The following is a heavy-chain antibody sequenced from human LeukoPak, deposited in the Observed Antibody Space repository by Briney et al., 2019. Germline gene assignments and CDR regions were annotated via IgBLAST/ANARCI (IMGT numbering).Heavy chain of an antibody. D-gene: IGHD3-22*01. CDR2: IYYSGST. J-gene: IGHJ3*02. CDR3: ARLGVADYYDSSNDAFDI. Sequence: MPSETLSLTCTVSGGSISSGGYYWSWIRQHPGKGLEWIGYIYYSGSTNYNPSLESRVTISVDTSKNQFSLKLSSVTAADTAVYYCARLGVADYYDSSNDAFDIWGQGTMVTVSS. CDR1: GGSISSGGYY. V-gene: IGHV4-61*08.